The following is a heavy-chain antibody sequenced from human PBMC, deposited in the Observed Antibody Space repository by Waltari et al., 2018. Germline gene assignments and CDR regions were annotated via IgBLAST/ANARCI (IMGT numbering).Heavy chain of an antibody. D-gene: IGHD3-22*01. V-gene: IGHV3-23*01. CDR2: IRGRRDNT. CDR1: GFTFGSYA. CDR3: AKDLVTVADALWYFDL. J-gene: IGHJ2*01. Sequence: EVQLLESGGGLVQPGGSLRLSCAASGFTFGSYAMSWFRQAPGRGLEWVSAIRGRRDNTGDADSVKGRFTISRDRSKNTLYLQMGSLRAEDTAVYYCAKDLVTVADALWYFDLWGRGTLVTVSS.